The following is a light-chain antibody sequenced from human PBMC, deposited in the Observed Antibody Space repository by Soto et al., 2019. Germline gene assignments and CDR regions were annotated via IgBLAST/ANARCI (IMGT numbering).Light chain of an antibody. CDR2: GAS. CDR3: QQYDSSPWT. CDR1: QSISSW. V-gene: IGKV3-20*01. Sequence: TQSPSTLSASVRDRVTITCRASQSISSWLAWYQQKPGQAPRLLIYGASNRATGIPDRFSGSGSGTDFTLTISRLEPEDFAVYYCQQYDSSPWTFGQGTKVEIK. J-gene: IGKJ1*01.